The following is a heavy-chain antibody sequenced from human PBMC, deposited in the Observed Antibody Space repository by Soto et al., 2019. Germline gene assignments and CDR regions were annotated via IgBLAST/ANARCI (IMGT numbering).Heavy chain of an antibody. CDR3: ARDTRRSGSYYYFDY. Sequence: EASVKVSCKASGGTFSSYAISWVRQAPGQGLEWMGGIIPIFGTANYAQKFQGRVTITADESTSTAYMELSSLRSEDTAVYYCARDTRRSGSYYYFDYWGQGTLVTVSS. CDR2: IIPIFGTA. V-gene: IGHV1-69*13. CDR1: GGTFSSYA. J-gene: IGHJ4*02. D-gene: IGHD1-26*01.